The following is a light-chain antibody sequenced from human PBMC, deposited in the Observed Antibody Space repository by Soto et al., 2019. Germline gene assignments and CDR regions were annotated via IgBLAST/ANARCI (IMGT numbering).Light chain of an antibody. CDR1: SSDIGAGYR. J-gene: IGLJ2*01. CDR2: DNT. V-gene: IGLV1-40*01. Sequence: QSVLTQPPSVSGAPGERVTISCTGSSSDIGAGYRVRWYQQVPGTAPKLLIYDNTNRPSGVSVRFSGSKSGTSASLAISGLRSEDEADYYCAAWDDALGGLVVFGGGTKLTVL. CDR3: AAWDDALGGLVV.